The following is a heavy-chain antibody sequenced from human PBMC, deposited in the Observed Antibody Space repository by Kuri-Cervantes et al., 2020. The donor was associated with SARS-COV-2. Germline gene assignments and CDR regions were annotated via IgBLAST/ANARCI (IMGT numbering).Heavy chain of an antibody. CDR3: ARGRITMVQGVIWPRGVYYMDV. J-gene: IGHJ6*03. CDR2: TYYRSKWYN. Sequence: LRLSCAISGVSVASNCAAWNWIRQSPSRGLEWLGRTYYRSKWYNDYAVSVKSRITSNPDTSKNQFSLQLSSVTAADTAVYYCARGRITMVQGVIWPRGVYYMDVWGKGNMVTVSS. D-gene: IGHD3-10*01. CDR1: GVSVASNCAA. V-gene: IGHV6-1*01.